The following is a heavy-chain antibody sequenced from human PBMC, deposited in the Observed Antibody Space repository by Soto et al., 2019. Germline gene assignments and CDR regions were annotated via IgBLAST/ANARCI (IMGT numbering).Heavy chain of an antibody. V-gene: IGHV1-18*01. CDR1: GYTFTSYG. Sequence: GASVKVSCKASGYTFTSYGISWVRQAPGRGLEWMGWISAYNGNTNYAQKLQGRVTMTTDTSTSTAYMELRSLRSDDTAVYYCARDLDPWLVFYYYGMDVWGQGTTVTVS. CDR2: ISAYNGNT. D-gene: IGHD2-8*01. J-gene: IGHJ6*02. CDR3: ARDLDPWLVFYYYGMDV.